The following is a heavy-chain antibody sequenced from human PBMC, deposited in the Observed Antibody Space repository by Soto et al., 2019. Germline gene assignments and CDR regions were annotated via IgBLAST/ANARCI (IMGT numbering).Heavy chain of an antibody. CDR3: AREFPTIFGVVPYYYYGMDV. D-gene: IGHD3-3*01. CDR2: IIPIFGTA. V-gene: IGHV1-69*13. J-gene: IGHJ6*02. CDR1: GGTFSSYA. Sequence: ASVKVSCKASGGTFSSYAISWVRQAPGQGLEWMGGIIPIFGTANYAQKFQGRVTITADESTSTAYMELSSLRSEDTAVYYCAREFPTIFGVVPYYYYGMDVWGQGTTVTVSS.